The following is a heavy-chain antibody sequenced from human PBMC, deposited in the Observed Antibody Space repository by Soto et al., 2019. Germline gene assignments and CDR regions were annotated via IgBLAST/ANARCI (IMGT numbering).Heavy chain of an antibody. Sequence: QVQLQESGPGLVKPSETLSLTCTVSGDSINNYYCNWVRQRPGKGLEWIGSIHYSGTTHYNPSLDTRVIISPDNANNLFSLRVTSVPSAVTSVYYCAADTYGMDVWGQGTTVPVSS. CDR2: IHYSGTT. CDR3: AADTYGMDV. V-gene: IGHV4-59*01. J-gene: IGHJ6*02. CDR1: GDSINNYY.